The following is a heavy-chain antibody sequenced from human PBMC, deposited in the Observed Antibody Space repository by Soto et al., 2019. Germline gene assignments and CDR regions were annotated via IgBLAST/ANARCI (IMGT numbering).Heavy chain of an antibody. D-gene: IGHD6-6*01. CDR2: ISSNGVGT. J-gene: IGHJ6*03. V-gene: IGHV3-64*01. CDR3: ARRARPDFYYMDV. Sequence: TGGSLRLSCAASRFTLRGYAMDWVRQAPGKGLEYVSGISSNGVGTYYANSVQGRFTISRDNSKNTVYLQMGSLRPEDMAVYYCARRARPDFYYMDVWGKGTTVTAP. CDR1: RFTLRGYA.